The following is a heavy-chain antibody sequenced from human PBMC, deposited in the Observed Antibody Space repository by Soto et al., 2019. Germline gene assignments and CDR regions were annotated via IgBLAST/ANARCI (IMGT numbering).Heavy chain of an antibody. CDR3: TTDINWGPPGSYYYYGMDV. CDR1: GFTFSNSW. CDR2: IKSKTDGGTT. Sequence: GGSLRLSCAASGFTFSNSWMNWVRQAPGKGLEWVGRIKSKTDGGTTDYAAPVKGRFTISRDDSKNTLYLQMNSLETEDTAVYYCTTDINWGPPGSYYYYGMDVWGQGTTVTVSS. D-gene: IGHD7-27*01. V-gene: IGHV3-15*07. J-gene: IGHJ6*02.